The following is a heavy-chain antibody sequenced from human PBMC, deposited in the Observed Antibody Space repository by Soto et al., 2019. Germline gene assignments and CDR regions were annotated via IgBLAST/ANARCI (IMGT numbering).Heavy chain of an antibody. Sequence: EVQLLDSGGGLVQPGGALRLSCSASGFIFSSSAMNWVRQAPGKGLEWDSAISGSGGSIYYADSVKGRFTISRDNSKTTLYLQLDSLRAEDTAVYYCAKGGGDSLRYGMDVWGQGTTVTVSS. D-gene: IGHD2-21*02. CDR2: ISGSGGSI. CDR1: GFIFSSSA. J-gene: IGHJ6*02. V-gene: IGHV3-23*01. CDR3: AKGGGDSLRYGMDV.